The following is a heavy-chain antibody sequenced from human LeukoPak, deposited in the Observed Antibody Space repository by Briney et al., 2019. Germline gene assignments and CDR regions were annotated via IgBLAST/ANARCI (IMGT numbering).Heavy chain of an antibody. CDR2: IHYSGSS. CDR1: GDSTSNFY. CDR3: ALAPNSNWFDF. Sequence: NPSETLSLTCTVSGDSTSNFYWNWIRQFPGKGLEWIGNIHYSGSSVYNPSLKSRGTISIDTSRRQFFLKLNSVTAADTAVYFCALAPNSNWFDFWGPGILVTVSS. D-gene: IGHD2-8*01. J-gene: IGHJ5*01. V-gene: IGHV4-59*03.